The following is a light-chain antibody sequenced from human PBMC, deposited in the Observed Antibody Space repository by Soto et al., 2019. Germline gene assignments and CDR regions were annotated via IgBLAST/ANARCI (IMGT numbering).Light chain of an antibody. J-gene: IGLJ1*01. V-gene: IGLV1-40*01. CDR2: GNS. CDR1: SSNIGAGYD. Sequence: QSVLTQPPSVSGAPGQRVTISCTVSSSNIGAGYDVHWYQQLPGTAPKLLIYGNSNRPSGVPDRFSGSKSGTSASLAITGLQAEDESDYYCQSYDSSLSGYDFGTGTKLTVL. CDR3: QSYDSSLSGYD.